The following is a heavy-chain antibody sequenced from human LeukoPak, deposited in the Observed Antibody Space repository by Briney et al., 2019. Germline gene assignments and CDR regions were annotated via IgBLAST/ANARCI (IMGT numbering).Heavy chain of an antibody. CDR2: MNPNSGNT. Sequence: VASVKVCCKASGYTVTSYDINWVRQATGQGLEWMGWMNPNSGNTGYAQKFQGRVTMTRNTSKSTAYLELSSLRSEDTAVYYCARVRRGVEMATGDFDYWGQAALVTVSS. CDR1: GYTVTSYD. J-gene: IGHJ4*02. D-gene: IGHD5-24*01. CDR3: ARVRRGVEMATGDFDY. V-gene: IGHV1-8*01.